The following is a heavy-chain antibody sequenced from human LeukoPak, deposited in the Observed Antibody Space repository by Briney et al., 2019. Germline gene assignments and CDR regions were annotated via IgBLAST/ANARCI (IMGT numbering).Heavy chain of an antibody. J-gene: IGHJ6*02. D-gene: IGHD2-2*01. V-gene: IGHV3-48*01. CDR3: ARDVTSTLYYYYGMDV. Sequence: GGSLRLSCAASGFTFSSYSMNWVRQAPGKGLEWVSYISSSSSTIYYADSVKGRFTISRDNAKNSLYLQMNSLRAEDTAVYYCARDVTSTLYYYYGMDVWGQGTTVTVSS. CDR1: GFTFSSYS. CDR2: ISSSSSTI.